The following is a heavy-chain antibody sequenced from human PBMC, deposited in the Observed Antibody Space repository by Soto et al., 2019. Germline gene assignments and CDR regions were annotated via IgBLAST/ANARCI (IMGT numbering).Heavy chain of an antibody. Sequence: GGSLRLSCAASGFTFSSYAMSWVRQAPGKGLEWVSAISGSGGSTYYADSVKGRFTISRDNSKNTRYLQMNSLRAEDTAVYYCAKDQSPRGYYYDSSGYPLDAFDIWGQGTMVTVSS. D-gene: IGHD3-22*01. CDR3: AKDQSPRGYYYDSSGYPLDAFDI. CDR1: GFTFSSYA. V-gene: IGHV3-23*01. CDR2: ISGSGGST. J-gene: IGHJ3*02.